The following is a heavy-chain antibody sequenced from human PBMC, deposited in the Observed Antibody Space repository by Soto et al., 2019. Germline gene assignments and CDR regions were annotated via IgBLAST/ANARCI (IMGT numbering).Heavy chain of an antibody. J-gene: IGHJ3*02. V-gene: IGHV3-23*01. CDR3: AKDQRITMIVVVPNAFDI. CDR1: GFTFSSYA. D-gene: IGHD3-22*01. Sequence: GGSLRLSCAASGFTFSSYAMSWVRQAPGKGLEWVSAISGSGGSTYYADSVRGRFTISRDNSKNTLYLQMNSLRAEDTAVYYCAKDQRITMIVVVPNAFDIWGQGTMVTVSS. CDR2: ISGSGGST.